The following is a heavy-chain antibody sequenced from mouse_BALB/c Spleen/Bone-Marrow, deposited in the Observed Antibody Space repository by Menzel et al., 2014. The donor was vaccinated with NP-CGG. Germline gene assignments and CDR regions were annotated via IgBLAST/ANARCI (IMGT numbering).Heavy chain of an antibody. D-gene: IGHD4-1*01. CDR1: GFNIKDTY. Sequence: VHVKQSGTDLVKPGASVKLSCTASGFNIKDTYMHWVKRRPEQGLDWIGRIDPASGNIQYDPKFQGRAAITADTSSNTAYLQLSSLTSEDTAVYYCASLTGTFDYWGQGTPLTVSS. V-gene: IGHV14-3*02. J-gene: IGHJ2*01. CDR3: ASLTGTFDY. CDR2: IDPASGNI.